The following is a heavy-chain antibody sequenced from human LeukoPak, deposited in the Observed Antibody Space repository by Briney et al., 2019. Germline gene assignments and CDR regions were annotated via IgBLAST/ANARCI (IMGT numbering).Heavy chain of an antibody. V-gene: IGHV4-59*01. CDR1: GGSLSYYY. Sequence: TSETLSLTCTVSGGSLSYYYWSWIRQPPGKALEWIGYIYYSGSTNYNPSLKSRATISVDTSKNQFSLKLSSVTAADTAVYYCAREEVPHGFDIWGQGTMVTVSS. CDR3: AREEVPHGFDI. J-gene: IGHJ3*02. CDR2: IYYSGST.